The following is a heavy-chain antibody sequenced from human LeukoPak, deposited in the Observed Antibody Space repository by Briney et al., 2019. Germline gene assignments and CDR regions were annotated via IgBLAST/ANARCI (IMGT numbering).Heavy chain of an antibody. D-gene: IGHD3-10*01. V-gene: IGHV3-48*03. CDR3: AQGSHYYGSGSHRRGHYFDY. CDR2: ISSSGSTI. CDR1: GFTFSSYE. Sequence: GGSLRLSCAASGFTFSSYEMNWVRQAPGKGLEWGSYISSSGSTIYYADFVEGRFTISRDNSKNTLYLQMNSLRGEDTAVYYCAQGSHYYGSGSHRRGHYFDYWGQGTLVTVSS. J-gene: IGHJ4*02.